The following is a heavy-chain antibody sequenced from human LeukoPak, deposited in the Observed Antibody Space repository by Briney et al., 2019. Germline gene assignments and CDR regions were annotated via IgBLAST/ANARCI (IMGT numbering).Heavy chain of an antibody. Sequence: SQTLSLTCAVSGGSISSGGYYWSWIRQPPGKGLEWIGYIYYSGSTNYNPSLESRVTISVDTSKNQFSLKLSSVTAADTAVYYCAGAMVRGAAFDYWGQGTLVTVSS. CDR3: AGAMVRGAAFDY. D-gene: IGHD3-10*01. CDR2: IYYSGST. J-gene: IGHJ4*02. CDR1: GGSISSGGYY. V-gene: IGHV4-61*08.